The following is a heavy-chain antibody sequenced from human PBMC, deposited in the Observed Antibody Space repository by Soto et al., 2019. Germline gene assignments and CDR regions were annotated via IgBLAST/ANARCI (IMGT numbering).Heavy chain of an antibody. J-gene: IGHJ4*02. Sequence: SETLSLTWTVSGGSLSSYYWSWIRQPPGKGLEWIGYIYYSGSTNYNPSLKSRVTISVDTSKNQFSLKLSSVTAADTAVYYCARVNVDFWSGYPVYFDYWGQGTLVTVSS. V-gene: IGHV4-59*01. CDR2: IYYSGST. CDR1: GGSLSSYY. D-gene: IGHD3-3*01. CDR3: ARVNVDFWSGYPVYFDY.